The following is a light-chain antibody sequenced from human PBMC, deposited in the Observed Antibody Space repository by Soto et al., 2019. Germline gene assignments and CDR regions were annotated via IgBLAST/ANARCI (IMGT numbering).Light chain of an antibody. CDR1: QSVSSSH. V-gene: IGKV3-20*01. Sequence: EMVLTQSPGTLSLSPGERATLSCKASQSVSSSHLAWYQQKVGQPPRLLLHDTSSRAAGIPDRFSGSGSGTDFTLTISRLEPEDFAVYYCQQFGNSLYTFGQGTKLEIK. CDR2: DTS. J-gene: IGKJ2*01. CDR3: QQFGNSLYT.